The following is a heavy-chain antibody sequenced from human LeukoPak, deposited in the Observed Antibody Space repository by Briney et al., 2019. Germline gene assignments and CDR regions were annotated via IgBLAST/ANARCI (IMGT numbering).Heavy chain of an antibody. D-gene: IGHD3-3*01. J-gene: IGHJ6*02. V-gene: IGHV3-23*01. CDR1: GFTFSIYA. CDR3: AKDVRSEGHFGYYYYYGMDV. CDR2: ISGSGGTA. Sequence: GGSLRLSCAASGFTFSIYAMSWVRQAPGKGLEWVSAISGSGGTAYYADSVKGRFTISRDNSKNTLYLQMNSLRAEDTAVYYCAKDVRSEGHFGYYYYYGMDVWGQGTTVTVSS.